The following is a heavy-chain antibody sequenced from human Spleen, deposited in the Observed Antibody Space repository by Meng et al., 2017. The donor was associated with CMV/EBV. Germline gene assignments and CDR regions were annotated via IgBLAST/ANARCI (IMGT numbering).Heavy chain of an antibody. V-gene: IGHV1-2*02. D-gene: IGHD2/OR15-2a*01. CDR1: GYTFTNIY. CDR2: VNPNTGDT. J-gene: IGHJ3*02. Sequence: ASVKVSCKASGYTFTNIYMHWVRQAPGQGLEWMGWVNPNTGDTQYAQRFQGRVTMTRDTSIRTVYMELFRLTSDDTAIFYCARDFYDHNGFGAFGIWGQGTMVTVSS. CDR3: ARDFYDHNGFGAFGI.